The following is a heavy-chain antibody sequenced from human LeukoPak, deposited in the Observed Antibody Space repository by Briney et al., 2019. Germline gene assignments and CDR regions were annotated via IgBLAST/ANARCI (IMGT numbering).Heavy chain of an antibody. CDR3: ARGALYSSSWSFDY. Sequence: GGSLRLSCAASGFTFSSNYMSWVRQAPGKGLEGVSVIYSGGSTYYADSVKGRFTIPRDNSKNTLDLQMNSLRAEDTAVDYCARGALYSSSWSFDYWGQGTLVTVSS. D-gene: IGHD6-13*01. J-gene: IGHJ4*02. CDR1: GFTFSSNY. V-gene: IGHV3-53*01. CDR2: IYSGGST.